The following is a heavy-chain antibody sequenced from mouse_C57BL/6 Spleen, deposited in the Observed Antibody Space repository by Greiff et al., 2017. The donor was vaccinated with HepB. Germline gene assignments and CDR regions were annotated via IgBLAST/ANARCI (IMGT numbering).Heavy chain of an antibody. CDR3: ARDTSTMITTGAMDY. J-gene: IGHJ4*01. CDR1: GFTFSDYY. CDR2: INYDGSST. D-gene: IGHD2-4*01. V-gene: IGHV5-16*01. Sequence: EVKVVESEGGLVQPGSSMKLSCTASGFTFSDYYMAWVRQVPEKGLEWVANINYDGSSTYYLDSLKSRFIISRDNAKNILYLQMSSLKSEDTATYYCARDTSTMITTGAMDYWGQGTSVTVSS.